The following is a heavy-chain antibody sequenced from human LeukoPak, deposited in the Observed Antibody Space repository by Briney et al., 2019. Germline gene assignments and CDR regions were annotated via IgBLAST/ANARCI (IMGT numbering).Heavy chain of an antibody. CDR2: IYYSGST. Sequence: PSETLSLTCTVSGGSISSYYWSWIRQPPGKGLEWIGYIYYSGSTNYNPSLKSRVTISVDTSKKQFSLKVSSVTAADTAMYFCARESGASFDYWGQGTLVTVSS. V-gene: IGHV4-59*01. D-gene: IGHD2-15*01. CDR1: GGSISSYY. CDR3: ARESGASFDY. J-gene: IGHJ4*02.